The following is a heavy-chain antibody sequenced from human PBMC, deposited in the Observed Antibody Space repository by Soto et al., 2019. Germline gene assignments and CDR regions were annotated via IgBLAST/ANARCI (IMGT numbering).Heavy chain of an antibody. D-gene: IGHD6-13*01. CDR1: GYTFTSYA. CDR2: INAGNGNT. J-gene: IGHJ2*01. Sequence: QVQLVQSGAEVKKPGASVKVSCKSSGYTFTSYAMHWVRQAPGQRREWMGWINAGNGNTKYSQKFQGRVTITRDTSASTAYMELSSLRSEDTAVYYCARPDAAAGTRWYFELWGRGTLVTVSS. V-gene: IGHV1-3*01. CDR3: ARPDAAAGTRWYFEL.